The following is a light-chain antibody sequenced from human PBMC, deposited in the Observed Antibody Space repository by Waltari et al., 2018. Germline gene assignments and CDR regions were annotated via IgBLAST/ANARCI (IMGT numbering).Light chain of an antibody. CDR1: QNILDDSNNKNS. V-gene: IGKV4-1*01. CDR2: SAS. J-gene: IGKJ1*01. Sequence: IVLPQSPDSLAVSLGERATIKCQSSQNILDDSNNKNSLTWYQQKPGQPPKLLIYSASTREFGVPDRFSGSGSGTDFTLTISSLQPEDVAVYYCQQFYTSPWTFGQGTKVEI. CDR3: QQFYTSPWT.